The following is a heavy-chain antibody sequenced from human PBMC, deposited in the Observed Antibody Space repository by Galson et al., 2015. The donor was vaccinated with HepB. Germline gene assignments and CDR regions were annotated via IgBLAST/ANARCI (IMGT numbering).Heavy chain of an antibody. V-gene: IGHV4-59*08. CDR1: GGSISSYY. Sequence: TLSLTCTVSGGSISSYYWSWIRQPPGKGLEWIGYIYYSGSTNYNPSLKSRVTISVDTSKNQFSLKLSSVTAADTAVYYCARQDTAMVTYAFDIWGQGTMVTVSS. CDR3: ARQDTAMVTYAFDI. D-gene: IGHD5-18*01. CDR2: IYYSGST. J-gene: IGHJ3*02.